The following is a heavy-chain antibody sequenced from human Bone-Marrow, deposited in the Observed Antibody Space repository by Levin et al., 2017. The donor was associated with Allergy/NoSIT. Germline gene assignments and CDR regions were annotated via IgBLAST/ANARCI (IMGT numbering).Heavy chain of an antibody. D-gene: IGHD3-10*01. CDR3: ARDKAPYYGSGSYYEGFDH. J-gene: IGHJ4*02. CDR2: MSSTGSYI. V-gene: IGHV3-21*06. Sequence: PSETLSLTCAASGFTFNNYNMNWVRQAPGKGLEWVSSMSSTGSYIYYAESVKGRFTISRDNAKNSLHLRMNSLRAEDTAVYYCARDKAPYYGSGSYYEGFDHGGQGALVTVSS. CDR1: GFTFNNYN.